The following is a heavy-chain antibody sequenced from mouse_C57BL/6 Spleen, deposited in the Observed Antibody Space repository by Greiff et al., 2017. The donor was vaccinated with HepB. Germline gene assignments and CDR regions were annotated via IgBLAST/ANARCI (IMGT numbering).Heavy chain of an antibody. V-gene: IGHV3-6*01. CDR2: ISYDGSN. CDR1: GYSITSGYY. Sequence: EVQLQESGPGLVKPSQSLSLTCSVTGYSITSGYYWNWIRQFPGNKLEWMGYISYDGSNNYNPSLKNRISITRDTSKNQFFLKLNSVTTEDTATYYCARNYGNILFAYWGQGTLVTVSA. CDR3: ARNYGNILFAY. J-gene: IGHJ3*01. D-gene: IGHD2-1*01.